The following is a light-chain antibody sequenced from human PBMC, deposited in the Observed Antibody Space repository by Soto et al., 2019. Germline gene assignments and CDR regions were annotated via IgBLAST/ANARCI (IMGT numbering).Light chain of an antibody. CDR1: QSVSSN. CDR2: DAT. Sequence: ELVMTQSPATLSLSPGESATLSCRASQSVSSNLAWYQQKHGQAPRPIIYDATTRAAGIPVRFSGSGSGTEFPLTISSMQSEDVGVYYCQQYDNWPPKTFGGGTKVDI. CDR3: QQYDNWPPKT. J-gene: IGKJ4*02. V-gene: IGKV3-15*01.